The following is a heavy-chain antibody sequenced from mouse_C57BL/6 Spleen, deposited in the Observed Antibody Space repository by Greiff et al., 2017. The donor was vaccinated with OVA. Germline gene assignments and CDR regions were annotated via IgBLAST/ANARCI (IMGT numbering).Heavy chain of an antibody. J-gene: IGHJ2*01. Sequence: QVQLQQSGAELVRPGTSVKVSCKASGYAFTNYLIAWVKQRPGQGLEWIGVINPGRGGTHYNEKFKGKATLTADTSSSTANMQLSSLTYEDSAVYFYALRGEPDYSDYWGQGTTLTVSS. CDR3: ALRGEPDYSDY. CDR1: GYAFTNYL. CDR2: INPGRGGT. V-gene: IGHV1-54*01.